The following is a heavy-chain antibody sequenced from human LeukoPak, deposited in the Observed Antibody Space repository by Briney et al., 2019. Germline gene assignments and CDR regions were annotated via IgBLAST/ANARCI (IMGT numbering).Heavy chain of an antibody. D-gene: IGHD1-26*01. CDR1: GYTFTNYG. V-gene: IGHV1-18*01. CDR2: ISAYNGNT. Sequence: ASVKVSCKASGYTFTNYGISWVRQAPGQGLEWMGWISAYNGNTNYAQKLQGRVTMTTDTSTSTAYMELRSLRSDDTAVYYCARDRESGSYYKGSDYWGQGTLVTVSS. J-gene: IGHJ4*02. CDR3: ARDRESGSYYKGSDY.